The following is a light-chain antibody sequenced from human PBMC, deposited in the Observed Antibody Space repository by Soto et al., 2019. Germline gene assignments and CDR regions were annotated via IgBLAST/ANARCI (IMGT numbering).Light chain of an antibody. V-gene: IGKV3-20*01. CDR3: HHYESAPACT. CDR2: GAS. Sequence: EIVLTQSPGTLSWFPGERATLSCRASQSISSSYLAWYQQKPGEAPRLLIYGASSRATGIPDTFSGPGSATDFTLTISRLEPADFAVSYCHHYESAPACTFGQGTKVEIK. J-gene: IGKJ1*01. CDR1: QSISSSY.